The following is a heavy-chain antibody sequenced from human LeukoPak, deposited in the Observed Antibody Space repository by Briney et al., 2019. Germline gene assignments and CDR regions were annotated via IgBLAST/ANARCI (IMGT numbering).Heavy chain of an antibody. CDR1: GGSFSGYY. D-gene: IGHD3-10*01. CDR3: AREKVRGVIPDY. V-gene: IGHV4-34*01. J-gene: IGHJ4*02. CDR2: INHSGST. Sequence: SETLSLTCAVYGGSFSGYYWSWIRQPPGKGLEWIGEINHSGSTNYNPSLKSRVTISADTSKNQFSLKLSSVTAADTAVYYCAREKVRGVIPDYWGQGTLVTVSS.